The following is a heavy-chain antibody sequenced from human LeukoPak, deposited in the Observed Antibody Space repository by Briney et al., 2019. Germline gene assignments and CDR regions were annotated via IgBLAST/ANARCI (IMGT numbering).Heavy chain of an antibody. CDR1: GGTFSSYA. J-gene: IGHJ5*02. D-gene: IGHD4-11*01. V-gene: IGHV1-69*01. Sequence: SVKVSCKASGGTFSSYAISWVRQAPGQGLEWMGGIIPIFGTANYAQKFQGRVTITVDESTSTAYMELSSLRSEDTAVYYCARDLRGLQGSDPWGQGSLVTVSS. CDR3: ARDLRGLQGSDP. CDR2: IIPIFGTA.